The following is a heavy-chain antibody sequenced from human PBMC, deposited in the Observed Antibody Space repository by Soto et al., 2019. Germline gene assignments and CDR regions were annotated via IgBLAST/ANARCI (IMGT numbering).Heavy chain of an antibody. CDR2: IHYSGTT. V-gene: IGHV4-59*01. CDR1: GGSISNYY. J-gene: IGHJ4*02. Sequence: SETLSLTCTVSGGSISNYYWSWIRQSPGKGLEWIGYIHYSGTTSFFPSYNPSLRSRVTISEDTSKNQFSLKLLSVTTADTAVYFCAAGEASSRNLAPYYLDFWGQGTLVTVSS. D-gene: IGHD6-13*01. CDR3: AAGEASSRNLAPYYLDF.